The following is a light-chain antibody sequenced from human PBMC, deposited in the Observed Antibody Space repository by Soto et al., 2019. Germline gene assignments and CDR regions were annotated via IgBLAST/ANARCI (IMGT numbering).Light chain of an antibody. CDR1: SSDIGTYNY. CDR3: SSYASSDTVV. CDR2: EVS. Sequence: QSALTQPPSASGSPGQSVTISCTGTSSDIGTYNYVSWYQQHPGEAPKLLIYEVSKRPSGVPNRFSGSKSGNTASLTISGLQAEDEADYYCSSYASSDTVVFGGGTQLTVL. V-gene: IGLV2-8*01. J-gene: IGLJ2*01.